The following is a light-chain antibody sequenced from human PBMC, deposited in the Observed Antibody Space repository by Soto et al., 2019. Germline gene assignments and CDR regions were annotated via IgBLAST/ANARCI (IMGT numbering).Light chain of an antibody. CDR2: EVS. Sequence: QSALTQPPSASGSPGQSVTISCTGTSSDVGGYNYVSWYQQHPGKAPKLMIYEVSKRPSGVPDRFSGSKSGNTASLTVSGLQADYEADYYCSSYAGSNNVIFGGGTKLTVL. V-gene: IGLV2-8*01. CDR1: SSDVGGYNY. J-gene: IGLJ2*01. CDR3: SSYAGSNNVI.